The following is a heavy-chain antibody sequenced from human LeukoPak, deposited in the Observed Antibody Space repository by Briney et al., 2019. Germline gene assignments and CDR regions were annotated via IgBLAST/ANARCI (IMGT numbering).Heavy chain of an antibody. CDR1: GYTFTGYY. J-gene: IGHJ5*01. V-gene: IGHV1-2*02. CDR2: INPSSGGT. Sequence: ASVKVSCKASGYTFTGYYMHWVRQAPGQGLEWMGWINPSSGGTNYAQKFQGRVTMTRDTSISTAYMELSRLRSDDTAVYYCARDFRGVTYWFESWGQGSLVTVSS. D-gene: IGHD3-10*01. CDR3: ARDFRGVTYWFES.